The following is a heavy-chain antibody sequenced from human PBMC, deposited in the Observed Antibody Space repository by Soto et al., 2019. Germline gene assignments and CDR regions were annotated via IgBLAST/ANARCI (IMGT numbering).Heavy chain of an antibody. CDR3: ASVPTSNYCGGDCPMRY. V-gene: IGHV1-69*13. J-gene: IGHJ4*02. CDR2: IIPVFGTA. CDR1: GGTFSSYA. D-gene: IGHD2-21*02. Sequence: ASVKVSCKASGGTFSSYAISWMRQAPGQGLEWMGGIIPVFGTANYAQRFQGRVTITADESTSTAYMELSSLRSEDTAVYYCASVPTSNYCGGDCPMRYWGQGTLVTVSS.